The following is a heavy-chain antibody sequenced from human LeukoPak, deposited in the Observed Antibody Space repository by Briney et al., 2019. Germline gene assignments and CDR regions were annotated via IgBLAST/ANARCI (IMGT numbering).Heavy chain of an antibody. CDR3: SRDPESSSFDL. CDR2: IDQGGSVR. Sequence: GGSLRLSCAASGFSFSTYWMSWVRQTPEKGLEFVANIDQGGSVRNYMDSLKGRCTISRDNAKKSLYLEINSLRADDTAVYYCSRDPESSSFDLWGRGALVTVSS. CDR1: GFSFSTYW. D-gene: IGHD6-13*01. J-gene: IGHJ4*02. V-gene: IGHV3-7*01.